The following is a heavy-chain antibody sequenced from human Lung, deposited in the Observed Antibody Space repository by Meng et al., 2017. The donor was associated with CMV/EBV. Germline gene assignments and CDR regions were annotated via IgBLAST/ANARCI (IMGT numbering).Heavy chain of an antibody. CDR2: IRYDGSNK. Sequence: XCAASGFTFRSYGMHWVRPAPGKGLEWVAFIRYDGSNKYYADSVKGRFTISRDNSKNTLYLQMNSLRAEDTAVYYCAKDFCSSTSCYRSYYYYYGMDVXGQGXTVTVSS. CDR1: GFTFRSYG. V-gene: IGHV3-30*02. D-gene: IGHD2-2*01. CDR3: AKDFCSSTSCYRSYYYYYGMDV. J-gene: IGHJ6*02.